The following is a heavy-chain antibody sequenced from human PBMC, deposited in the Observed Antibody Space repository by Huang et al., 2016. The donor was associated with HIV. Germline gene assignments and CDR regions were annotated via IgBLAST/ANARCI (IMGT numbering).Heavy chain of an antibody. V-gene: IGHV4-30-4*08. Sequence: QVQLHESGPGLVKPSQTLSLTCTVSGGSISSGGYTYNWIRQPPGKGLEWLGCIYYNGNTYYNPYLKSRVSISVDTSKNQFSLKLGSMTAADTAVYYCAREGFYDLWSAFRRAVDAFDTWGQGTKVTVSS. CDR2: IYYNGNT. D-gene: IGHD3-3*01. J-gene: IGHJ3*02. CDR3: AREGFYDLWSAFRRAVDAFDT. CDR1: GGSISSGGYT.